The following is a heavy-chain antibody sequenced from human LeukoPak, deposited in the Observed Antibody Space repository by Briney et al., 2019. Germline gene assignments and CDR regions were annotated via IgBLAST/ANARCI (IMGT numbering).Heavy chain of an antibody. CDR2: IYPADSDT. J-gene: IGHJ4*02. D-gene: IGHD5-24*01. CDR3: ARPDGYIFY. Sequence: GESLKISCKGSGFSFTSNWIGWVRQMPGKGLEWMGIIYPADSDTKYSPSFQGQVTISADKSINTAYLQWSSLKASDAAMYYCARPDGYIFYWGQGTLVTVSS. CDR1: GFSFTSNW. V-gene: IGHV5-51*01.